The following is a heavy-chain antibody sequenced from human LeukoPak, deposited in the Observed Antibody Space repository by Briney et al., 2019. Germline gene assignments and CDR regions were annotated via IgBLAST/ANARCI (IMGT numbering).Heavy chain of an antibody. D-gene: IGHD2-15*01. CDR2: IYYSGST. Sequence: PSETLSLTCTVSGGSISTYYWSWIRQPPGKGLEWIGYIYYSGSTNYNPSLKSRVTISVDTSKNQFSLKLSSVTAADTAVYYCARHGGGSAYHCYGLDVWGQGTTVTVSS. CDR3: ARHGGGSAYHCYGLDV. V-gene: IGHV4-59*08. CDR1: GGSISTYY. J-gene: IGHJ6*02.